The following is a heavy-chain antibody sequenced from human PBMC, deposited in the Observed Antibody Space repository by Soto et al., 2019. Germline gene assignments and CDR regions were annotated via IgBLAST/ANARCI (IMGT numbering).Heavy chain of an antibody. Sequence: EVQLVESGGGLIQRGGSLRLSCAASGFTLSTYSLNWVRQAPRKGLEWLSYISGSSNTIYYADSVKGRFTISRDDAKNSLYLQMNSLGDEDTAVYFCARGFDLQYGMDVWGQGTTVTVSS. CDR2: ISGSSNTI. CDR3: ARGFDLQYGMDV. V-gene: IGHV3-48*02. J-gene: IGHJ6*02. CDR1: GFTLSTYS. D-gene: IGHD3-10*01.